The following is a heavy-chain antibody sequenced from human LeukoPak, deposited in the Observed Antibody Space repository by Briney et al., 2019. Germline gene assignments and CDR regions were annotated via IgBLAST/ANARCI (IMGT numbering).Heavy chain of an antibody. D-gene: IGHD3-3*01. J-gene: IGHJ5*02. CDR2: IRYDGTNK. Sequence: GGSLRLSCAASGFTFDNHGMHWVRQAPGKGLEWVAYIRYDGTNKYYGDSVKGRFTISRDNSGSTLDLEMSSLGPDYTNLYSCKKGESFTIFHWIDPWGQDVLVPVSS. CDR1: GFTFDNHG. CDR3: KKGESFTIFHWIDP. V-gene: IGHV3-30*02.